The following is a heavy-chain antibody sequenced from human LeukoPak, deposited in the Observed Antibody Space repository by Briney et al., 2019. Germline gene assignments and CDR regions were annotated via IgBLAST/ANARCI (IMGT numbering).Heavy chain of an antibody. V-gene: IGHV4-38-2*02. D-gene: IGHD3-9*01. J-gene: IGHJ4*02. Sequence: SETLSLTCTVSGYSISSGYYWGWIRQPPGKGLEWIGSIYHSGSTTYNPSLKSRVTISVDTSKNQFSLKLSSVTAADTAIYCCARDLAGFFDWLFPYFDYWGEGTLVTVSS. CDR3: ARDLAGFFDWLFPYFDY. CDR2: IYHSGST. CDR1: GYSISSGYY.